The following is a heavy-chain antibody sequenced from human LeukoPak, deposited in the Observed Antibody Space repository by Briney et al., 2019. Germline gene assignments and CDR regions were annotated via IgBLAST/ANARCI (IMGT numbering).Heavy chain of an antibody. CDR1: GFTFSSYG. Sequence: GGSLRLSCAASGFTFSSYGMHWVRQAPGKGLEWVAFIRYDGSTKYYADSVKGRFTISKDNSKNTLYLQMNSLRAEDTAVYYCAKSPMDIVVGGGYWGQGTLVTVSS. D-gene: IGHD2-2*03. CDR2: IRYDGSTK. CDR3: AKSPMDIVVGGGY. J-gene: IGHJ4*02. V-gene: IGHV3-30*02.